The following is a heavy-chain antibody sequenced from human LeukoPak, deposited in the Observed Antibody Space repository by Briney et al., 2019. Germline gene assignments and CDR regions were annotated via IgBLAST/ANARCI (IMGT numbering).Heavy chain of an antibody. V-gene: IGHV1-69*01. D-gene: IGHD3-10*01. J-gene: IGHJ4*02. Sequence: GGSLRLSCAASGFTFSSYAISWVRQAPGQGLEWMGGIIPIFGTANYAQKFQGRVTITADESTSTAYMELSSLRSEDTAVYYCARETPPYGPLDYWGQGTLVTVSS. CDR2: IIPIFGTA. CDR1: GFTFSSYA. CDR3: ARETPPYGPLDY.